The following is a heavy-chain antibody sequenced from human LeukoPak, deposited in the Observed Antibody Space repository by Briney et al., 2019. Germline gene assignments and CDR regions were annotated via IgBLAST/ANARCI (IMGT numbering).Heavy chain of an antibody. CDR2: INPSGGST. V-gene: IGHV1-46*01. D-gene: IGHD3-22*01. Sequence: ASVKVSCKASGYTFTSYYMHWVRQAPGQGLEWMGIINPSGGSTSYAQKFQGRVTITRDMSTSTVYMELSSLRSEDTAVYYCARDQEGSSGYYPFPSRGIDYWGQGTLVTVSS. CDR3: ARDQEGSSGYYPFPSRGIDY. CDR1: GYTFTSYY. J-gene: IGHJ4*02.